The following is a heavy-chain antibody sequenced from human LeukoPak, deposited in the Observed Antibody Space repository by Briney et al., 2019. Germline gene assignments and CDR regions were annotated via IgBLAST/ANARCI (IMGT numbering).Heavy chain of an antibody. CDR2: IKSYIDGGTT. J-gene: IGHJ4*02. Sequence: GGSLRLSCATSGFTFNNVWMNWVRQAPGKGLEWVGHIKSYIDGGTTDYAAPVKDRFTISRDDSKDTLYPQMNNLKTEDTAVYYCTTDRYCSSTTCPLTFDLWGQGTLVTVSS. D-gene: IGHD2-2*01. CDR3: TTDRYCSSTTCPLTFDL. CDR1: GFTFNNVW. V-gene: IGHV3-15*01.